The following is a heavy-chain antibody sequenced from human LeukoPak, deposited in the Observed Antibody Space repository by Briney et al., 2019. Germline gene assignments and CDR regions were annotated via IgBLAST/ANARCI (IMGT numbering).Heavy chain of an antibody. Sequence: PSETLSLTCTVSGGSISSSSYYWGWIRQPPGKGLEWIGTVYYTGSTYYNPSLKSRVTTSEDTSRNQFSLKLNSVTAADTAVYYCARGSGSYYYDSGGYLNWFDPGGQGILVTVSS. CDR2: VYYTGST. V-gene: IGHV4-39*01. J-gene: IGHJ5*02. CDR1: GGSISSSSYY. D-gene: IGHD3-22*01. CDR3: ARGSGSYYYDSGGYLNWFDP.